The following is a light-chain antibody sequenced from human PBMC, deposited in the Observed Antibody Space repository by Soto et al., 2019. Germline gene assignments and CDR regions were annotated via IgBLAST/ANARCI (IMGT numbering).Light chain of an antibody. V-gene: IGKV3-15*01. CDR2: GAS. J-gene: IGKJ1*01. CDR1: QSVGSN. Sequence: EIVMTQSPATLSVSPGERATLSCRASQSVGSNLAWYQQKPGQAPRLLIYGASTRATGIPARFSGSGSGTEFPLTISSLQSEDFEISFCQRYNNWPPDRTCGQRTQVAIK. CDR3: QRYNNWPPDRT.